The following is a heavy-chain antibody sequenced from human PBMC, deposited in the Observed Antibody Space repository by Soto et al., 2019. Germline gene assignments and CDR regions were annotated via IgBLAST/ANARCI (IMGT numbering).Heavy chain of an antibody. Sequence: ASVKVSCKASGYTFTGYYMHWVRQAPGQGLEWMGWINPNSGGTNYAQKFQGRVTMTRDTSISTAYMELSRLRSDDTAVYYCARDRVITRVRGVISYYGMDVWGQGTTVTAP. CDR2: INPNSGGT. CDR1: GYTFTGYY. CDR3: ARDRVITRVRGVISYYGMDV. D-gene: IGHD3-10*01. V-gene: IGHV1-2*02. J-gene: IGHJ6*02.